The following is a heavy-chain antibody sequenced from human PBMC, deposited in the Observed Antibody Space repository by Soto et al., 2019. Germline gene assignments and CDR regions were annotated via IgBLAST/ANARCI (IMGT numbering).Heavy chain of an antibody. CDR2: IYYSGST. V-gene: IGHV4-59*01. D-gene: IGHD6-13*01. CDR1: GGSISSYY. J-gene: IGHJ6*02. Sequence: SETLSLTCTVSGGSISSYYWSWIRQPPGKGLEWIGYIYYSGSTNYNPSLKSRVTISVDTSKNQFSLKLSSVTAADTAVYYCARDRSSSWYDDDYYYYYGMDVWGQGTTVTVSS. CDR3: ARDRSSSWYDDDYYYYYGMDV.